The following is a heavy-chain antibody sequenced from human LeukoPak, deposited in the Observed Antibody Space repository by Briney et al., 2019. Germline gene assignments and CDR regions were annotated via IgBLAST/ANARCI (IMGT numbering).Heavy chain of an antibody. CDR2: ISGSGGST. Sequence: GGSLRLSCAASGFTFSSYAMSWVRQAPGKGLEWLSAISGSGGSTYYADSVKGRFTISRDNSKNTLYLQMNSLRAEDTAVYYCAKDQIQDTAMVTLGAFDIWGQGTMVTVSS. CDR1: GFTFSSYA. D-gene: IGHD5-18*01. J-gene: IGHJ3*02. CDR3: AKDQIQDTAMVTLGAFDI. V-gene: IGHV3-23*01.